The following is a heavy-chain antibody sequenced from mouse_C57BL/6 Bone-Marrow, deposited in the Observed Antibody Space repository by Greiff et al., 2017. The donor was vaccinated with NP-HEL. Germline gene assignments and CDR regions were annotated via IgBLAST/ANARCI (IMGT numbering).Heavy chain of an antibody. V-gene: IGHV1-7*01. J-gene: IGHJ2*01. CDR2: INPSSGYT. CDR3: ARGEIYYYGII. D-gene: IGHD1-1*01. CDR1: GYTFTSYW. Sequence: QVQLKQSGAELAKPGASVKLSCKASGYTFTSYWMHWVKQRPGQGLEWIGYINPSSGYTKYNQKFKDKATLTADKSSITAYMQLSSLTYEDSAVYYCARGEIYYYGIIWGQGTTLTVSS.